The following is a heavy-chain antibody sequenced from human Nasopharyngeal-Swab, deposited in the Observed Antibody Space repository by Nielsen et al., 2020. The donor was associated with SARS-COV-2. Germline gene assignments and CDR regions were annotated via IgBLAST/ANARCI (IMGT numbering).Heavy chain of an antibody. CDR3: AKDGRVGATYFDY. J-gene: IGHJ4*02. CDR2: ISYDGSNK. V-gene: IGHV3-30*18. CDR1: GFTFSSYG. Sequence: GGSLRLSCAASGFTFSSYGMHWVRQAPGKGLEWVAVISYDGSNKYYADSVKGRFTISRDNSKNTLYLQMNSLRAEDTAVYYCAKDGRVGATYFDYWGQGTLVTVSS. D-gene: IGHD1-26*01.